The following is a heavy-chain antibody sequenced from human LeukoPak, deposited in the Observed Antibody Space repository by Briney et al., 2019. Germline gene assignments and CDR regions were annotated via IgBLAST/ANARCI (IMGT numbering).Heavy chain of an antibody. CDR2: ISWDGGST. CDR3: AKDGGAYYYGSGSSDYGMDV. Sequence: AGGSLRLSCAASGFTFDDYAMHWVRQAPGKGLEWVSLISWDGGSTYYADSVKGRFTISRDNSKNSLYLQMNCLRAEDTALYYCAKDGGAYYYGSGSSDYGMDVWGQGTTVTVS. J-gene: IGHJ6*02. D-gene: IGHD3-10*01. CDR1: GFTFDDYA. V-gene: IGHV3-43D*03.